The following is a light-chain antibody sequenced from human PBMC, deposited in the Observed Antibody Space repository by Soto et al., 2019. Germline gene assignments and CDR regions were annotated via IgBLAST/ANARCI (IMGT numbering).Light chain of an antibody. Sequence: IVMTQTPLSLPVTPGEPASISCRSSQXLXXSDXXNTYLDWYLQKPGQSPQLLIYTLSYRXSGVXXXXXXXXXXXXXXLKISRVEAEDVGVYYCMQRIEFPLTFGGGTKVEIK. CDR2: TLS. J-gene: IGKJ4*01. V-gene: IGKV2-40*01. CDR1: QXLXXSDXXNTY. CDR3: MQRIEFPLT.